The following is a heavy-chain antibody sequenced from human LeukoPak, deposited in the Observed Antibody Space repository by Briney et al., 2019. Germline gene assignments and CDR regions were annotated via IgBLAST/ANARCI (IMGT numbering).Heavy chain of an antibody. CDR2: IYYSGST. J-gene: IGHJ4*02. CDR1: GGSISSSSYY. V-gene: IGHV4-39*07. Sequence: SETLSLTCTVSGGSISSSSYYWGWIRQPPGKGLEWIGNIYYSGSTYYSPSLTSRVTVSVDTSENQFSLKLSSVTAADTAVYYCARGRGIAALWGQGTLVTVSS. CDR3: ARGRGIAAL. D-gene: IGHD6-13*01.